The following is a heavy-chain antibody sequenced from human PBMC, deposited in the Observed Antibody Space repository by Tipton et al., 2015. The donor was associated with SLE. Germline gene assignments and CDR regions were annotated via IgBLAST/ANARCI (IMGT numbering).Heavy chain of an antibody. CDR1: GFTFSNYA. Sequence: SLRLSCAASGFTFSNYAMSWVRQAPGKGLEWVSAISGSGGSTYYADSVKGRFTISRDNSKNTLYLQMNSLRAEDTAVYYCALRSKLELGGAFDIWGQGTMVTVSS. CDR2: ISGSGGST. V-gene: IGHV3-23*01. D-gene: IGHD1-7*01. CDR3: ALRSKLELGGAFDI. J-gene: IGHJ3*02.